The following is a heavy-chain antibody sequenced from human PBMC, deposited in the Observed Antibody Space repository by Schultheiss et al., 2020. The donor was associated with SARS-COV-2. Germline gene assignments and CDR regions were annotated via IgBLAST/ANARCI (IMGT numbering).Heavy chain of an antibody. V-gene: IGHV3-30*01. CDR2: ISYDGSNK. CDR3: ARGGPVLRFLEWLLNYFDY. Sequence: GESLKISCAASGFTFSSYAMHWVRQAPGKGLEWVAVISYDGSNKYYADSVKGRFTISRDNSKNTLYLQMNSLRAEDTAVYYCARGGPVLRFLEWLLNYFDYWGQGTLVTVSS. CDR1: GFTFSSYA. J-gene: IGHJ4*02. D-gene: IGHD3-3*01.